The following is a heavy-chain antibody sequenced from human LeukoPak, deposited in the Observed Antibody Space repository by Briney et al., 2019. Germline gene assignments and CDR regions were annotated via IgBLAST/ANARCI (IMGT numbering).Heavy chain of an antibody. D-gene: IGHD3-3*01. CDR1: GGSISSGGYY. V-gene: IGHV4-30-2*01. J-gene: IGHJ4*02. CDR3: ARVYGVVISAYFDY. CDR2: IYHSGST. Sequence: SETLSLTCTVSGGSISSGGYYWSWIRQPPGKGLEWIGYIYHSGSTYYNPSLKSRVTISVDRSKNQFSLKLSSVTAADTAVYYCARVYGVVISAYFDYWGQGTLVTVSS.